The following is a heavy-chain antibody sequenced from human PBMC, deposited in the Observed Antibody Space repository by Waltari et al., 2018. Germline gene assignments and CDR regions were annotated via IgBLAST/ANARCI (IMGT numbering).Heavy chain of an antibody. Sequence: EVQLLESGGGLVQPGGSLRLSCAASGFTFSNYAMSWVRQAPGKGLDWVSAISGSGGNTYYADSVKGRFTIARDNSKNTVYLQMNSLRAEDTAVYYCSTHFFDYWGQGTLVTVSS. CDR3: STHFFDY. CDR1: GFTFSNYA. CDR2: ISGSGGNT. V-gene: IGHV3-23*01. J-gene: IGHJ4*02.